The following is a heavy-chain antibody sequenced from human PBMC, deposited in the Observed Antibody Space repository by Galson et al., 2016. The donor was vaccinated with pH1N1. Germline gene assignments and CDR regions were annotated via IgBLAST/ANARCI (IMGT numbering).Heavy chain of an antibody. CDR3: TTGEYCSAETCTLDY. J-gene: IGHJ4*02. V-gene: IGHV1-24*01. CDR2: FDPEDGEA. CDR1: GNSLTQLF. D-gene: IGHD2-15*01. Sequence: SVKVSCKVSGNSLTQLFIHWVRQTPGKGLEWMGGFDPEDGEAIHAQEFQGRFIMTGDTSTDTAYMDLSSLGSEATAVHFCTTGEYCSAETCTLDYWGQGTLVTVSS.